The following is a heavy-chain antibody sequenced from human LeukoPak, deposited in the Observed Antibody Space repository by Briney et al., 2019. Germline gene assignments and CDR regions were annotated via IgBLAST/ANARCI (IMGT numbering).Heavy chain of an antibody. Sequence: PGGSLRLSCAASGFTFSDYWMHWVRQAPGKGLEWVANIKQDGSARYYVDSVKGRFTISRDNSKNTLYLQMNSLRAEDTAVYYCARGYDSSGYYSFYYYYGMDVWGQGTTVTVSS. CDR2: IKQDGSAR. CDR3: ARGYDSSGYYSFYYYYGMDV. V-gene: IGHV3-7*01. CDR1: GFTFSDYW. J-gene: IGHJ6*02. D-gene: IGHD3-22*01.